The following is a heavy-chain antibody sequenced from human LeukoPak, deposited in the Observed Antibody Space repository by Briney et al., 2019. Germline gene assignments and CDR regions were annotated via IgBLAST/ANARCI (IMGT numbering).Heavy chain of an antibody. J-gene: IGHJ6*03. CDR1: GFTFSDYT. D-gene: IGHD1-26*01. Sequence: GRSLRLSCAASGFTFSDYTMRWVRQAPGKRLEFVSAITSSGGNIHYANSVKGRFTISRDNSKNSLYLQMGGLRTEDMAVYHCARVKAGATISDFYYYYMDVWGKGTTVTVSS. CDR3: ARVKAGATISDFYYYYMDV. CDR2: ITSSGGNI. V-gene: IGHV3-64*01.